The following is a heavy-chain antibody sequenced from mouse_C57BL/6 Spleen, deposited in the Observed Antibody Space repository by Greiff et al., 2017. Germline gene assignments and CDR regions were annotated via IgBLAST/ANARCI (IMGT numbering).Heavy chain of an antibody. D-gene: IGHD2-5*01. CDR3: ARDYSNYGGFAY. CDR1: GYAFTNYL. J-gene: IGHJ3*01. CDR2: INPGSGGT. Sequence: QVQLQQSGAELVRPGTSVKVSCKASGYAFTNYLIEWVKQRPGQGLEWIGVINPGSGGTNYNEKFKGKATLTADKSSSTAYMQLSSLTSEYSAVYFCARDYSNYGGFAYWGQGTLVTVSA. V-gene: IGHV1-54*01.